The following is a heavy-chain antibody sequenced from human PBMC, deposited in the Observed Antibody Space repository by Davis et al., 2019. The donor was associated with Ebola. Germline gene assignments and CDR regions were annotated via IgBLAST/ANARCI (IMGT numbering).Heavy chain of an antibody. D-gene: IGHD1-26*01. CDR2: ISGGSTTI. CDR3: ARAPNSGSFSDY. Sequence: GESLKISCAASGFMFSDYFMNWVRQAPGKGLEWVSYISGGSTTIYFADSVKGRFTVSRDNAKNTLYLKMDSLRAEDTAIYYCARAPNSGSFSDYWGQGTLVTVSS. CDR1: GFMFSDYF. V-gene: IGHV3-11*01. J-gene: IGHJ4*02.